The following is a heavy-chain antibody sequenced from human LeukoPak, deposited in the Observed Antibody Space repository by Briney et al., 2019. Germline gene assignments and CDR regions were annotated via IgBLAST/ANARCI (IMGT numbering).Heavy chain of an antibody. CDR2: IGHFTGDI. CDR3: ARDPYTGSMFDL. D-gene: IGHD1-1*01. V-gene: IGHV3-21*01. CDR1: GFSFKDSS. J-gene: IGHJ5*02. Sequence: GGSLRLSCVGSGFSFKDSSMSWVRQAPGKGLEWVAFIGHFTGDIFYADSVKGRFNISRDDAKASVYLQVNTLRVDDTAVYFCARDPYTGSMFDLWGHGTLVTVSS.